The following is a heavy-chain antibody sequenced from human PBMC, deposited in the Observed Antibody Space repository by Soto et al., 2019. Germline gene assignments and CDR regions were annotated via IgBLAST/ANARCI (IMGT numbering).Heavy chain of an antibody. D-gene: IGHD3-3*01. CDR2: IIPIFGTA. V-gene: IGHV1-69*13. Sequence: SVKVSCKASGATFSSYAISWVRQAPGQGLEWMGGIIPIFGTANYAQKFQGRVTITADESTSTAYMELSSLRSEDTAVYYCARSTDPPAFGGVIGRYYYYGMDVWGQGTTVTVSS. CDR1: GATFSSYA. J-gene: IGHJ6*02. CDR3: ARSTDPPAFGGVIGRYYYYGMDV.